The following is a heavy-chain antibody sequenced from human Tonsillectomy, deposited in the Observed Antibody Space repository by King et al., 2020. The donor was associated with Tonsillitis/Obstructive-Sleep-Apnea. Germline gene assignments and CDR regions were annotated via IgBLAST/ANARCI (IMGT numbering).Heavy chain of an antibody. CDR1: GGTLSNYA. J-gene: IGHJ6*02. CDR2: IIPILGIA. V-gene: IGHV1-69*10. D-gene: IGHD4-17*01. CDR3: ARQGASGDYPWGTTHYGMDV. Sequence: QLVQSGAEVKKPGSSVKVSYKASGGTLSNYAISWVRQAPGQGLEWMGAIIPILGIADYAQKFQGRVTITADKSTSTAYMELSSPRSEDTAVYYCARQGASGDYPWGTTHYGMDVWGQGTTVTVSS.